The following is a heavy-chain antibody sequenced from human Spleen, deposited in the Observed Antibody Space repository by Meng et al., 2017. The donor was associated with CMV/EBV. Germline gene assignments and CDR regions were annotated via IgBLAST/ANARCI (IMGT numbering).Heavy chain of an antibody. V-gene: IGHV3-7*01. J-gene: IGHJ4*02. CDR3: ANSGLSGRTR. D-gene: IGHD3-10*01. CDR2: IKHDGTEK. Sequence: GGSLRLSCAASGFTVSSNYMSWVRRAPGTGLEWVATIKHDGTEKYHVDSAKGRFTISRDNAKNSLFLQMDSLRAEDTAMYYCANSGLSGRTRWGQGTLVTVSS. CDR1: GFTVSSNY.